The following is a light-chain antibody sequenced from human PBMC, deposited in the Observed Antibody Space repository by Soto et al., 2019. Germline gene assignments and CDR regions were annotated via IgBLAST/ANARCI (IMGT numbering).Light chain of an antibody. CDR1: QSLVHSDGIFY. CDR3: MQGSHWPYT. J-gene: IGKJ2*01. CDR2: KVS. Sequence: DVVLTQSPLSLPVTLGQPASISCRSSQSLVHSDGIFYLNWFQQGPGQSPRRLIYKVSNRDYGVPDRFSGSGSGTGFTLEISRVEAEDVGVYYGMQGSHWPYTFGQGTKLEIK. V-gene: IGKV2-30*02.